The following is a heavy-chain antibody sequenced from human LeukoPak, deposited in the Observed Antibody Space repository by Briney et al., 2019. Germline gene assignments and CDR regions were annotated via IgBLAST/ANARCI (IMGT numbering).Heavy chain of an antibody. CDR1: GFTFDDYA. CDR2: ISWNSGSI. J-gene: IGHJ4*02. D-gene: IGHD3-9*01. V-gene: IGHV3-9*01. CDR3: AKDRSYDIFSPFDY. Sequence: GRSLRLSCAASGFTFDDYAMHWVRQAPGKGLEWVSGISWNSGSIGYADSVKGRFTISRDNAKNSLYLQMNSLRAEDTALYYCAKDRSYDIFSPFDYWGQGTLVTVSS.